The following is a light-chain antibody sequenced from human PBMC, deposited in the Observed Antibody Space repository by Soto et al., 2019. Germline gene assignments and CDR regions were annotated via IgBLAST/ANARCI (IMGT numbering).Light chain of an antibody. Sequence: EIVMTQSPVTLSVSPGERATFSFRASQSVSSNVAWYQQKPGQGPRLLIYGASTRATGIPARFSGSGSGTEFTLTISSLQSEDFAVYYCHQYNNWPRTFGGGTKVDIK. CDR3: HQYNNWPRT. J-gene: IGKJ4*01. CDR2: GAS. CDR1: QSVSSN. V-gene: IGKV3-15*01.